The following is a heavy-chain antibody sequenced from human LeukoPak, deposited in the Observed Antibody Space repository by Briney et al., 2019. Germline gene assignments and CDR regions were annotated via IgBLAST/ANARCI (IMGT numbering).Heavy chain of an antibody. J-gene: IGHJ5*02. CDR2: IYYSGST. CDR3: ARDRDRYGYNNWFDP. D-gene: IGHD5-18*01. CDR1: GGSISSSSYY. V-gene: IGHV4-39*02. Sequence: SETLSLTCTVSGGSISSSSYYWGWIRQPPGKGLEWIGSIYYSGSTYYNPSLKSRVTISVDTSKNQFSLKLSSVTAADTAVYYCARDRDRYGYNNWFDPWGQGTLVTVSS.